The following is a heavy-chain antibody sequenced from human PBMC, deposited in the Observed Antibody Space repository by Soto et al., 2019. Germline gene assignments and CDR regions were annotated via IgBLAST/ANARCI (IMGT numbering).Heavy chain of an antibody. D-gene: IGHD6-19*01. J-gene: IGHJ4*02. CDR1: GDSMSSSDYY. CDR3: ARRTVNIRTFYSGLKTHCFDY. Sequence: SETLSLTCAASGDSMSSSDYYWGWIRQPPGKGLEWIGSIYYSGSTYYNPSLQSRVAISVDTSKNQFSLKLKSVTAADTAIYYCARRTVNIRTFYSGLKTHCFDYWGQGAPVTVSS. V-gene: IGHV4-39*01. CDR2: IYYSGST.